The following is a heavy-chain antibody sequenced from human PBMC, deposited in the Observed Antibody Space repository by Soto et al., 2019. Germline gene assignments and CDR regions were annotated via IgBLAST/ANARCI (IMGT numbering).Heavy chain of an antibody. V-gene: IGHV3-33*01. CDR1: GFTFSNYG. CDR3: VRVYGGSFPYWYFDL. Sequence: QEQLVESGGGVVQPGGSLRLSCAASGFTFSNYGMFWARQAPGKGLQWVTFIWNDGHDSYYEESVRGRFTNSRDNLKNTLYLQMDSLRGEDTGVYYCVRVYGGSFPYWYFDLWGRGTPVAVSP. J-gene: IGHJ2*01. D-gene: IGHD2-15*01. CDR2: IWNDGHDS.